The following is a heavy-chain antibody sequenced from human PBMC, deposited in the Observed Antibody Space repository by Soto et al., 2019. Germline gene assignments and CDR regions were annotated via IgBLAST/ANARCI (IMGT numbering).Heavy chain of an antibody. Sequence: QVQLQESGPGLVKPSQTLSLTCTVSGGSISSGDYYWRWIRQPPGKGLEWIGYIYYSGSTYYNPSLNSRVTISVDTSKNQFSLKLSSVTAADTAVYYWARDSARGEFDYWGQGTLVTVSS. CDR3: ARDSARGEFDY. CDR1: GGSISSGDYY. V-gene: IGHV4-30-4*01. D-gene: IGHD3-10*01. CDR2: IYYSGST. J-gene: IGHJ4*02.